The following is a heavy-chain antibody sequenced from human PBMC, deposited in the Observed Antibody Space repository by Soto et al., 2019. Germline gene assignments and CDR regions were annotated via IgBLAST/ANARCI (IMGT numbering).Heavy chain of an antibody. Sequence: SETLSLTCTVSGGSISSGAYYWSWTRQHPGTGLEWIGYIYSNGTTYYNPSLKSRVTISLDTSKNQFSLKLISATAADTAVYYCARLPPGRRPNWFDPWGRGTLVTVSS. CDR1: GGSISSGAYY. V-gene: IGHV4-31*03. CDR3: ARLPPGRRPNWFDP. J-gene: IGHJ5*02. CDR2: IYSNGTT.